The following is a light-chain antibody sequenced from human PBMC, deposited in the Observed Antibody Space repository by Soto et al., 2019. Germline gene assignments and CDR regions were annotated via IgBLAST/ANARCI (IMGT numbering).Light chain of an antibody. CDR2: EVS. CDR3: TSHAGSNNYV. CDR1: SSDVGGYNY. J-gene: IGLJ1*01. Sequence: APTQPPSASGSPGRSVTISCTGTSSDVGGYNYVSWYQQHPGKAPKLIISEVSKRPSGVPDRFSGSKSGNTASLTVSGLQAEDEAHSYCTSHAGSNNYVFGTGTKVTVL. V-gene: IGLV2-8*01.